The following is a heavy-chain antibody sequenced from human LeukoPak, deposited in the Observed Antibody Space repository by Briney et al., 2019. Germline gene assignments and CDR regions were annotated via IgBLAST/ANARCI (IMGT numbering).Heavy chain of an antibody. J-gene: IGHJ5*02. D-gene: IGHD2-15*01. Sequence: PGGSLRLSCAASGFTFRSYWMSWVRQAPGKGLEWVANMKLDGSEEYYVDSVKGRFTISSDNAKNSLYLQMNSLRVDDTAVDYCARWARYCSSGSCYSWFDPWGQGTLVTVSS. V-gene: IGHV3-7*01. CDR3: ARWARYCSSGSCYSWFDP. CDR2: MKLDGSEE. CDR1: GFTFRSYW.